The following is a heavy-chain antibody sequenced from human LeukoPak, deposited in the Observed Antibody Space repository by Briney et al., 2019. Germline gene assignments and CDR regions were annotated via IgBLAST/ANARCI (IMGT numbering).Heavy chain of an antibody. CDR1: GFTFSSYE. J-gene: IGHJ4*02. V-gene: IGHV3-48*03. CDR3: ARTKEMATISYFDS. Sequence: GGSLRLSCAASGFTFSSYEMNWVRQAPGKGLEWVSYIDSSGSTIHYADSVKGRFTISRDNAKNSLYLQMNSLRAEDTAVYYCARTKEMATISYFDSWGQGTLVTVSS. CDR2: IDSSGSTI. D-gene: IGHD5-24*01.